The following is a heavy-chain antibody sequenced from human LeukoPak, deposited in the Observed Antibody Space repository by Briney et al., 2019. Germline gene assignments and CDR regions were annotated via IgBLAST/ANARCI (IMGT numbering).Heavy chain of an antibody. CDR1: GFTFRDAA. Sequence: GGSLRLSCAVSGFTFRDAAMTWVRQAPGKGLEWVSSITLSGGSTYYADSVEGRFTISRDNYKNTLYVQMNSLRAEDTAVYYCARDGTATPIDYWGQGTLVTVSS. D-gene: IGHD1-1*01. J-gene: IGHJ4*02. CDR2: ITLSGGST. CDR3: ARDGTATPIDY. V-gene: IGHV3-23*01.